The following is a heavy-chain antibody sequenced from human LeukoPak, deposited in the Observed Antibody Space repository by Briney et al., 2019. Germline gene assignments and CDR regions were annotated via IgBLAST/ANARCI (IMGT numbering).Heavy chain of an antibody. J-gene: IGHJ6*03. CDR2: IYTSGST. Sequence: SQTLSLTCTVSGGSISSGSYYWSWIRQPAGKGLEWIGRIYTSGSTNYNPSLKSRVTISVDTSKNQFSLKLSSVTAADTAVYYCAREDWGYGHYYYYMDVWGKGTTVAVSS. D-gene: IGHD3/OR15-3a*01. CDR3: AREDWGYGHYYYYMDV. V-gene: IGHV4-61*02. CDR1: GGSISSGSYY.